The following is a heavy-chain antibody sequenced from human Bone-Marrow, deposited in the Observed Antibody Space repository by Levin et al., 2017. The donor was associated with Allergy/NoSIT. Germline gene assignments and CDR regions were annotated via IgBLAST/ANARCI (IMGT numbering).Heavy chain of an antibody. Sequence: SCAASGFPFSSYNMNWVRQAPGKGLEWVSSISSSSSYIYYADSLKGRFTISRDNAKNSLYLQMDSLRAEDTAVYFCARGVEMATVRNFFDHWGQGTLVTVSS. CDR1: GFPFSSYN. D-gene: IGHD5-24*01. CDR2: ISSSSSYI. CDR3: ARGVEMATVRNFFDH. V-gene: IGHV3-21*01. J-gene: IGHJ4*02.